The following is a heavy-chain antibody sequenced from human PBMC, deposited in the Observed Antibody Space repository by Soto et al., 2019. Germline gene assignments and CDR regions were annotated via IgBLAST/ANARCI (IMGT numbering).Heavy chain of an antibody. CDR2: ISYDGSNK. Sequence: QVQLVESGGGVVQPGRSLRLSCAASGFTFSSYAMHWVRQAPGKGLEWVAVISYDGSNKYYADSVKGRFTISRDNSKNPLDLQMNSRSAEGTAVYYCASWEYSHSSNWFDPWGQGTLFAVS. CDR3: ASWEYSHSSNWFDP. CDR1: GFTFSSYA. D-gene: IGHD6-6*01. V-gene: IGHV3-30-3*01. J-gene: IGHJ5*02.